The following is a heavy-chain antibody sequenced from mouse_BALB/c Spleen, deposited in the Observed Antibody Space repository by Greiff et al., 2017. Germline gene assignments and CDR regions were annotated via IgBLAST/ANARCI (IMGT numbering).Heavy chain of an antibody. CDR3: ARGGYVRAWFAY. CDR2: ISYSGST. D-gene: IGHD2-2*01. V-gene: IGHV3-8*02. J-gene: IGHJ3*01. CDR1: GDSITSGY. Sequence: EVQLVESGPSLVKPSQTLSLTCSVTGDSITSGYWNWIRKFPGNKLEYMGYISYSGSTYYNPSLKSRISITRDTSKNQYYLQLNSVTTEDTATYYCARGGYVRAWFAYWGQGTLVTVSA.